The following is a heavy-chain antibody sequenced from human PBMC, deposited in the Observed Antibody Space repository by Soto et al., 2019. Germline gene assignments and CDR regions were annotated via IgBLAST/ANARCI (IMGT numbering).Heavy chain of an antibody. J-gene: IGHJ5*02. V-gene: IGHV4-4*02. CDR2: IYHSGST. CDR1: DGKSVDSGG. CDR3: ARTFDYDYVWGSYRVNWFDP. D-gene: IGHD3-16*02. Sequence: SEPICVTRSVADGKSVDSGGWRRIKKTPGKGLEWIGEIYHSGSTNYNPSLKSRVTISVDKSKNQFSLKLSSVTAADTAVYYCARTFDYDYVWGSYRVNWFDPWGQGTLVTVSS.